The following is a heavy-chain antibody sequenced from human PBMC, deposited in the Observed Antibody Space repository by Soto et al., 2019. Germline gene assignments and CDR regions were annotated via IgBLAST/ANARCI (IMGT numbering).Heavy chain of an antibody. CDR1: GDSITSNSYF. J-gene: IGHJ4*02. CDR3: ARHYAVVLYQFDY. V-gene: IGHV4-39*01. D-gene: IGHD2-15*01. Sequence: SETLSLTCTVSGDSITSNSYFWAWIRQPPGKGLEWIGSIYYSGTTYYNPSLKSRVTISVDRSKNQFSLKLSSVTAADTAVYYCARHYAVVLYQFDYWGLGTLVT. CDR2: IYYSGTT.